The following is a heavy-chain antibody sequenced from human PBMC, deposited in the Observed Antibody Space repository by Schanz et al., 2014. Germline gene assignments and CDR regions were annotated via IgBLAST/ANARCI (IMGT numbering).Heavy chain of an antibody. CDR2: IRYDASNE. J-gene: IGHJ3*02. D-gene: IGHD2-15*01. CDR3: ARDISPESRGPLYYDAFDI. CDR1: RFAFSNCG. Sequence: QAQLVESGGGVVQPGGSLRLSCAASRFAFSNCGMHWVRQAPGKGLEWVAFIRYDASNEYYADSVKGRFTISRDNSKNTLYLQMNSLRPDDTAVYYCARDISPESRGPLYYDAFDIWGQGTVVTVSS. V-gene: IGHV3-30*02.